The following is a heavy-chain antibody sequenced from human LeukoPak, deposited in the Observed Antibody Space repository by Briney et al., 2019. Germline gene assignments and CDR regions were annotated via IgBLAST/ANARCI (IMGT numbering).Heavy chain of an antibody. CDR3: ARVDSNNWYDSRGYFDY. D-gene: IGHD6-13*01. Sequence: SETLSLTCAVSGGSISSGSSPWTWIRQSAGKGLEWIGRIYTSGSTNYNPSLKSRVAISIATSNNQFSLNLSSVTAADTAVYYCARVDSNNWYDSRGYFDYWGQGTLVTVSS. CDR1: GGSISSGSSP. CDR2: IYTSGST. V-gene: IGHV4-61*02. J-gene: IGHJ4*02.